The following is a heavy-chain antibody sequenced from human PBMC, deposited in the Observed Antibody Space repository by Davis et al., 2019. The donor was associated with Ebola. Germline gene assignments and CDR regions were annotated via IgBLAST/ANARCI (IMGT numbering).Heavy chain of an antibody. CDR1: GYTFTSYG. V-gene: IGHV7-4-1*02. D-gene: IGHD3-22*01. CDR3: ARDYYDSSGYYGIDY. CDR2: INTNTGNP. J-gene: IGHJ4*02. Sequence: ASVKVSCKASGYTFTSYGISWVRQAPGQGLEWMGWINTNTGNPTYAQGFTGRFVFSLDTSVGTAYLQISSLKAEDTAVYYCARDYYDSSGYYGIDYWGQGTLVTVSS.